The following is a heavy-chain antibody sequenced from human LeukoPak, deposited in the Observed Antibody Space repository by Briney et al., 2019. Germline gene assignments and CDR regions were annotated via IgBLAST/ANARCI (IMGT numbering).Heavy chain of an antibody. V-gene: IGHV5-51*01. J-gene: IGHJ6*02. Sequence: GESLKISCKGSGYDFTSYWIGWVRQMPGKGLEWMGVIYPDDSDTRYSPSFQGQVTISADKSISTAFLQWSSLKASDTAVYYCARRLRGYSGYDSNYHYGMDVWGQGTTVTVSS. CDR1: GYDFTSYW. CDR2: IYPDDSDT. CDR3: ARRLRGYSGYDSNYHYGMDV. D-gene: IGHD5-12*01.